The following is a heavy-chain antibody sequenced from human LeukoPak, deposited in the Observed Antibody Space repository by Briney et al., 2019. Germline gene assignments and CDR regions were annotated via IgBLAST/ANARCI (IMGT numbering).Heavy chain of an antibody. J-gene: IGHJ3*02. Sequence: PGGSLRLSCAASGFTFSSYAMSWVRQAPGKGLEWVSAISGSGGSTYYADPVKGRFTISRDNSKNTLYLQMNSLRAEDTAVYYCAKDCSSTSCYDAFDIWGQGTMVTVSS. CDR2: ISGSGGST. D-gene: IGHD2-2*01. V-gene: IGHV3-23*01. CDR1: GFTFSSYA. CDR3: AKDCSSTSCYDAFDI.